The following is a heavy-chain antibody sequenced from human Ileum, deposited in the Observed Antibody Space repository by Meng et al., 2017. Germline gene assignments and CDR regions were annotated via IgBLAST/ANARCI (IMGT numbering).Heavy chain of an antibody. CDR2: INPNSGGT. J-gene: IGHJ4*02. CDR1: GYTFTGYY. CDR3: ARDSSYGGNSGSS. Sequence: ASVKVSCKASGYTFTGYYMHWVRQAPGQGLEWMGWINPNSGGTNYAQKFQGRVTMTRDTSISTAYMELSRLRSDDTAVYYWARDSSYGGNSGSSWGQGTLVTVSS. D-gene: IGHD4-23*01. V-gene: IGHV1-2*02.